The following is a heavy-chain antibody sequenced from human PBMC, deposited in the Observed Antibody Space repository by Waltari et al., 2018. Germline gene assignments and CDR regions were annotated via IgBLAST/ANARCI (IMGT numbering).Heavy chain of an antibody. J-gene: IGHJ4*02. CDR2: FDPEDGET. CDR1: GYTLTEVS. D-gene: IGHD6-6*01. CDR3: ATGHPHSSSPIFTDY. Sequence: QVPLVQSGAEGKKPGASVKVSCKVSGYTLTEVSMHWVRQAPGKGLEWMGGFDPEDGETIYAQKFQGRVTMTEDTSTDTAYMELSSLRSEDTAVYYCATGHPHSSSPIFTDYWGQGTLVTVSS. V-gene: IGHV1-24*01.